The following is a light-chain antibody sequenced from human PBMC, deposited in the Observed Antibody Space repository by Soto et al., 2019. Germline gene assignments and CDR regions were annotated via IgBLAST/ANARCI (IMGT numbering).Light chain of an antibody. V-gene: IGKV3-20*01. J-gene: IGKJ2*01. CDR2: GAS. CDR1: QKIAGSF. Sequence: EIVLTQSPGTLSLSPGERATLSCRASQKIAGSFLAWYQQNAGQAPRLVIYGASDRATGIPDRFSGRGSGTDFTLIISRLEPEDFAVYFCQQYVTSPYTFGQGTKLEIK. CDR3: QQYVTSPYT.